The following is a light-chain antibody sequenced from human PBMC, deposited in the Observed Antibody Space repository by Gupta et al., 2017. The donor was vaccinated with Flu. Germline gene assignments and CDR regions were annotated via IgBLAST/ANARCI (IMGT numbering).Light chain of an antibody. V-gene: IGLV3-1*01. CDR3: QAGDAGVV. CDR1: KLGDNY. CDR2: EDD. J-gene: IGLJ2*01. Sequence: SYELTQPPSVSVSPGQTASISCSGDKLGDNYASWYQQKPGQSPVLVLYEDDQRPSGIPERFSGSNSGNTATLTLSGTQATDEDDYYWQAGDAGVVFGGGTKLTVL.